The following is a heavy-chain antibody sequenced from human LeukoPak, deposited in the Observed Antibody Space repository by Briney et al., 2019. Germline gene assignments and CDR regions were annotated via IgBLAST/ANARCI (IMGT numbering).Heavy chain of an antibody. Sequence: ASVKVSCKASGYTFTGYYMHWVRQAPGQGRAWMGWINPNSGGTHYAHKFQGTVTMTRGTAVSPAYTELRRLRSDDTAVYYCARIVTFGGVIGIFDYWGQGTLVTASS. V-gene: IGHV1-2*02. CDR2: INPNSGGT. D-gene: IGHD3-16*02. CDR1: GYTFTGYY. J-gene: IGHJ4*02. CDR3: ARIVTFGGVIGIFDY.